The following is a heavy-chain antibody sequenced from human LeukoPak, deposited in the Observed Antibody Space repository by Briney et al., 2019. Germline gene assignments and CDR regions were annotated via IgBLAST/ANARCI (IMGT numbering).Heavy chain of an antibody. CDR2: INPNSGGT. D-gene: IGHD2-2*01. V-gene: IGHV1-2*06. Sequence: ASVEVSCTASGYTFTGYYMHWVRQAPGQGLEWMGRINPNSGGTNYAQKFQGRVTMTRDTSISTAYMELSSLRSDDTAVYYCARAHCSSTSCPGYWGQGTLVTVSS. CDR3: ARAHCSSTSCPGY. J-gene: IGHJ4*02. CDR1: GYTFTGYY.